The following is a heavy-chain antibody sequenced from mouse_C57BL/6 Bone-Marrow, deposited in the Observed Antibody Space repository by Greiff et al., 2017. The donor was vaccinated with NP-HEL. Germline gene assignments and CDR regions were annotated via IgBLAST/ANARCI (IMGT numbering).Heavy chain of an antibody. CDR3: ARGVLRSAY. Sequence: EVKLVESGGGLVKPGGSLKLSCAASGFTFSRYAMSWVRQTPEKRLEWVATISDGGSYTYYPDNVKGRFTISRDNAKNNLYLQMSHLKSEDTAMYYCARGVLRSAYWGQGTLVTVSA. CDR2: ISDGGSYT. CDR1: GFTFSRYA. D-gene: IGHD1-1*01. V-gene: IGHV5-4*03. J-gene: IGHJ3*01.